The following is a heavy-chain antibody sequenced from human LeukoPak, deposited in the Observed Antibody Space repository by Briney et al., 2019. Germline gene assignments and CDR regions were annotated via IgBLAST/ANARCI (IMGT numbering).Heavy chain of an antibody. CDR1: GFTFTSSA. J-gene: IGHJ6*02. CDR2: IVVGSGNT. CDR3: AAVPLAGYYGMDV. V-gene: IGHV1-58*02. D-gene: IGHD3-10*01. Sequence: SVKVSCKASGFTFTSSAMQWVRQARGQRLEWIGWIVVGSGNTNYAQKFQERVTITRDMSTSTAYMELSSLRSEDTAVYYCAAVPLAGYYGMDVWGQGTTVTVSS.